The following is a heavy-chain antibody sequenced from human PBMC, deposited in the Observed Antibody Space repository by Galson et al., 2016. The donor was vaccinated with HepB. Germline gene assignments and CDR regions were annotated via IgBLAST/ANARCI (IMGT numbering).Heavy chain of an antibody. CDR3: AKGLVSSVDGGVFFDY. Sequence: TLSLTCSVSGGSIRSGSYQWTWIRQPAGKGLEWIGHFHISGNTRYNPSLESRVTISADTAKNEIYLRLTSVTAADTAVYYCAKGLVSSVDGGVFFDYWGQGAQVSVSS. V-gene: IGHV4-61*09. D-gene: IGHD3-16*01. CDR1: GGSIRSGSYQ. J-gene: IGHJ4*02. CDR2: FHISGNT.